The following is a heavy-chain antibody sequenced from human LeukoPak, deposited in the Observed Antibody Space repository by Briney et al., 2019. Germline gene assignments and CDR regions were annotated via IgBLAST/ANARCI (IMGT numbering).Heavy chain of an antibody. CDR3: AKGGQYYYDSSGLDY. D-gene: IGHD3-22*01. CDR2: IWYDGSNK. V-gene: IGHV3-30*02. J-gene: IGHJ4*02. Sequence: GGSLRLSCAASGFTFSNYGMHWVRQAPGKGLEWVALIWYDGSNKYYADSVRGRFTISRDNSKNTLYLQMNSLRAEDTAVYYCAKGGQYYYDSSGLDYWGQGTLVTVSS. CDR1: GFTFSNYG.